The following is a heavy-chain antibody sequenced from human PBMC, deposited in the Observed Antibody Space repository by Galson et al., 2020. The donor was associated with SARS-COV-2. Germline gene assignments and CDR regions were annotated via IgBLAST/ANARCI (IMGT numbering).Heavy chain of an antibody. CDR3: ARELYYGDYARAFDL. J-gene: IGHJ5*02. V-gene: IGHV3-53*01. CDR1: GFRVSSTF. D-gene: IGHD4-17*01. Sequence: GGSLRLSCEASGFRVSSTFMSWARQAPGKGLEWVSFIYGAGSAHYTDSVKGRFTISRDNSKNTLYLQMNSLRVEDTAVYYCARELYYGDYARAFDLWGQGTLVSVSS. CDR2: IYGAGSA.